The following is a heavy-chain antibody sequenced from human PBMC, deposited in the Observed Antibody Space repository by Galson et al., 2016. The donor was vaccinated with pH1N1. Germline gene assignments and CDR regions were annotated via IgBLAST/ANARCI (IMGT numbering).Heavy chain of an antibody. CDR1: GFIFSSYW. V-gene: IGHV3-74*01. J-gene: IGHJ3*02. CDR3: ARDRGFLSVTTSAFHM. CDR2: INFDGTKT. D-gene: IGHD4-17*01. Sequence: SLRLSCAGSGFIFSSYWMHWVRQVPGKGLVWVSHINFDGTKTNYADSVKGRFTISRDNAKNTLYLQMNSLSVEDMAVYYCARDRGFLSVTTSAFHMWGQGTMVTVSS.